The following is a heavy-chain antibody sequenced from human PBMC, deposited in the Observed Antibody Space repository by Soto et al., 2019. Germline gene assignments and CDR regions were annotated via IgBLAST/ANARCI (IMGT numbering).Heavy chain of an antibody. J-gene: IGHJ4*01. D-gene: IGHD4-17*01. V-gene: IGHV2-5*02. Sequence: SGPTLVNPTQTLTLTCTFSGFSLTTSGVGVGWIRQPPGKALEWLALIYWDDDGRYSPSLQSRLTITKAASRNQVGLAMTNLDPVDTATYYCEHMTAVTTFDYWGQGTLVTV. CDR2: IYWDDDG. CDR1: GFSLTTSGVG. CDR3: EHMTAVTTFDY.